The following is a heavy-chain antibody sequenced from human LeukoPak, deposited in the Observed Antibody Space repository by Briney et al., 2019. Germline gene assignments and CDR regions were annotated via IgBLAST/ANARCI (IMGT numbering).Heavy chain of an antibody. CDR2: INHSCTT. Sequence: PSETLSLTCAVYGGSFSGYYWSWVRQPPGKGLEWIGEINHSCTTNYNPSLNSRLIISVATSKNHFSLKLSSVTAADTAVYYCARVGYVGVVPAAYNWFDPWGQGTLVTVSS. CDR1: GGSFSGYY. J-gene: IGHJ5*02. V-gene: IGHV4-34*01. D-gene: IGHD2-2*01. CDR3: ARVGYVGVVPAAYNWFDP.